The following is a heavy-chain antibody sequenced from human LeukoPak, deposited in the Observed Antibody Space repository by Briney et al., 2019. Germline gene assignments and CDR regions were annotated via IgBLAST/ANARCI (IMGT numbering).Heavy chain of an antibody. Sequence: SETLSLTCTVSGYSISSGYYWGWIRQPPGKGLEWIGSIYHNGSTYYNPSLKSRVTISVDTSKNQFSLKLSSVTAADTAVYYCATSGWYLLPGIYWGQGTLVTVSS. V-gene: IGHV4-38-2*02. J-gene: IGHJ4*02. CDR3: ATSGWYLLPGIY. D-gene: IGHD6-19*01. CDR1: GYSISSGYY. CDR2: IYHNGST.